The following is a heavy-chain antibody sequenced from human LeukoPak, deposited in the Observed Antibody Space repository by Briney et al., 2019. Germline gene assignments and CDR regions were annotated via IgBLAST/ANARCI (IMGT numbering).Heavy chain of an antibody. D-gene: IGHD7-27*01. CDR3: ASNTGTVFDY. CDR2: VYYSGST. V-gene: IGHV4-59*01. CDR1: GDFITAYY. Sequence: SETQSLTCTVSGDFITAYYWSWIRQPPGKGLEWIGYVYYSGSTEYNPSLRSRVTISLEMSKHQFSLILTSVTAADTAVYYCASNTGTVFDYWGQGALVTVSS. J-gene: IGHJ4*02.